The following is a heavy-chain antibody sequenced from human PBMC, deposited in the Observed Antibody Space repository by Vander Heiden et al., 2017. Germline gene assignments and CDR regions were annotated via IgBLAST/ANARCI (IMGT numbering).Heavy chain of an antibody. CDR3: AKFRSWELLYYFDY. CDR1: GFTFSSYA. D-gene: IGHD1-26*01. J-gene: IGHJ4*02. Sequence: EVQLLESGGGLVQPGGSLRLSCAASGFTFSSYAMSWVRQAPGKGLEWVAAISASGGSTYYADSVKGRFTISRDNSKNTLYLQMNSLRAEDTAVYYCAKFRSWELLYYFDYWGQGTLVTVSS. V-gene: IGHV3-23*01. CDR2: ISASGGST.